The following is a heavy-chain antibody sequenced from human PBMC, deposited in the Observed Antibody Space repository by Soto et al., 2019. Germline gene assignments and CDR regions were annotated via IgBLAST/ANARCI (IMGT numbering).Heavy chain of an antibody. CDR2: IWYDGSNK. D-gene: IGHD2-15*01. J-gene: IGHJ4*02. CDR1: GFTFSSYG. V-gene: IGHV3-33*01. CDR3: ARDVGWYFDY. Sequence: QVQLVESGGGVVQPGRSLRLSCAASGFTFSSYGMHWVRQAPGKGLEWVAVIWYDGSNKYYADSVKGRFTISRDNSKNTLYLQMNSLRAEDTAVYYCARDVGWYFDYWGQGTLDPVSS.